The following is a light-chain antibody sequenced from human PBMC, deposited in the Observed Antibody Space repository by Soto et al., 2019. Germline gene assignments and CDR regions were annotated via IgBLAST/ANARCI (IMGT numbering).Light chain of an antibody. CDR2: GAT. Sequence: EIVLTQSPGLSLSPGERATLSCRASQSVTSNYLAWYQQKVGQTPRLLIYGATSRATGIPDRFSGSGSGTDFTLTIDRLEPEDFAVYYCHQYSGSPRTFGQGTKVDSK. J-gene: IGKJ1*01. CDR1: QSVTSNY. V-gene: IGKV3-20*01. CDR3: HQYSGSPRT.